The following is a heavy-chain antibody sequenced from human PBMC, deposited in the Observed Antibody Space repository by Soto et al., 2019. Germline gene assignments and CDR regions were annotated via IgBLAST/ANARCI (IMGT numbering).Heavy chain of an antibody. D-gene: IGHD3-10*01. CDR3: ARDVIYGSGSNDY. J-gene: IGHJ4*02. CDR2: ISVENGNT. Sequence: QVQLVQSGTEVKKPGASVKVSCKASGYTFTNHGISWVRQAPGQGLEWMGWISVENGNTNYAQKFQGRVTMTTDTATSTAYMELRSLRSDDTAVYYCARDVIYGSGSNDYWGQGTLVTVSS. V-gene: IGHV1-18*01. CDR1: GYTFTNHG.